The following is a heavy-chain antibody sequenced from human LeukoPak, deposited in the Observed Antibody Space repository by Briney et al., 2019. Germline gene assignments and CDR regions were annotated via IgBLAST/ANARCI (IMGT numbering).Heavy chain of an antibody. CDR2: ISAYNGNT. V-gene: IGHV1-18*01. CDR3: ARGDFYGSGSYYDGNDAFDI. CDR1: GYTFTSYG. J-gene: IGHJ3*02. Sequence: ASVKVSCKAAGYTFTSYGINWVRQAPGQGLEWMGWISAYNGNTNYAQKLQGRVTMTTDTSTSTAYMELRSLRSDDTAVYYCARGDFYGSGSYYDGNDAFDIWGQGTMVTVSS. D-gene: IGHD3-10*01.